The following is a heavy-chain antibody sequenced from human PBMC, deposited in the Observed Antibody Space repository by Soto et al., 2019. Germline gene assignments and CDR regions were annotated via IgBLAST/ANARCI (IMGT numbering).Heavy chain of an antibody. CDR2: IRSKANNYAT. Sequence: ESLKISCAASGFTFSGSVMHWVRQASGKGLEWVGRIRSKANNYATAYAASVKGRFIISRDDSQNTAFLQMSSLKTEDTAVYYCSAPEYCSGTSCLGYWGQGTLVIVSS. J-gene: IGHJ4*02. CDR1: GFTFSGSV. V-gene: IGHV3-73*01. CDR3: SAPEYCSGTSCLGY. D-gene: IGHD2-2*01.